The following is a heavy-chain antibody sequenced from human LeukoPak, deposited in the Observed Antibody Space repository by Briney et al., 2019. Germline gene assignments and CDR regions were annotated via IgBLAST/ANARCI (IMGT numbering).Heavy chain of an antibody. J-gene: IGHJ4*02. D-gene: IGHD5-18*01. CDR2: ISYDGSNK. CDR3: ATNTWIQLWFYFDY. CDR1: GFTFSSYG. Sequence: GSLRLSCSASGFTFSSYGMHWVRQAPGKGLEWVAVISYDGSNKYYADSVKGRFTISRDNSKNTLYLQMNSLRAEDTAVYYCATNTWIQLWFYFDYWGQGTLVTVSS. V-gene: IGHV3-30*03.